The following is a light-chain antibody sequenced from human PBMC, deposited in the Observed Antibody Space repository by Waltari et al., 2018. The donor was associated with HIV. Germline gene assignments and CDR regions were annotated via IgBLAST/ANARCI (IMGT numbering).Light chain of an antibody. CDR3: AAWDDSLNGLWV. V-gene: IGLV1-44*01. J-gene: IGLJ3*02. CDR2: CNN. Sequence: QSVLTQPPSTSGTPGQRVTISCSGSSSNSGSNTVNWYQHLPGTAPKLLIYCNNQRPSGVPDRFSGSKSGTSASLAISGLQSEDEADYYCAAWDDSLNGLWVFGGGTKLTVL. CDR1: SSNSGSNT.